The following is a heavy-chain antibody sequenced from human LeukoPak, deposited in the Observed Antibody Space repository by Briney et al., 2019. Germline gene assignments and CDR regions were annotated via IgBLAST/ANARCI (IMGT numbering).Heavy chain of an antibody. V-gene: IGHV4-39*01. D-gene: IGHD3-16*01. CDR1: GGSISSSSYY. J-gene: IGHJ4*02. CDR3: ARLRRGGYYFDY. Sequence: SETLSLTCTVSGGSISSSSYYWGWIRQPPGKGLEWIGSIYYSGSTYYNPSLKSRVTISVDTSKNQFSLKLSSVTAADTAVYYCARLRRGGYYFDYWGQGTLVTVSS. CDR2: IYYSGST.